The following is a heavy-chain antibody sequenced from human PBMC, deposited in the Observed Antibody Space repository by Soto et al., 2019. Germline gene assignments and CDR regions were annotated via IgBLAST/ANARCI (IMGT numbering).Heavy chain of an antibody. V-gene: IGHV1-46*01. Sequence: GASVKVSCKASGYTFTSYYMHWVRQAPGQGLEWMGIINPSGGSTSYVQKFQGRVTMTRDTSTSTVYMELNSLRPDDTAVYHCASPVGDFDPYFDYWGPGTLVTV. CDR3: ASPVGDFDPYFDY. CDR2: INPSGGST. CDR1: GYTFTSYY. J-gene: IGHJ4*02. D-gene: IGHD4-17*01.